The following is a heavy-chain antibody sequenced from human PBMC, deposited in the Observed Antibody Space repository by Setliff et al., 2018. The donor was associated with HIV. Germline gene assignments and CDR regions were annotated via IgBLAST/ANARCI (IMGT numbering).Heavy chain of an antibody. Sequence: SETLSLTCAVYGGSFSGYHWNWIRQFPGKGLEWIGEINHTGKTQYNPSLKSRVTMSEETSKNQFSLKLKSVTAADTAIYFCARGKGGLVGPAEFDYWGPGTLVTVS. CDR2: INHTGKT. D-gene: IGHD1-26*01. J-gene: IGHJ4*02. V-gene: IGHV4-34*01. CDR3: ARGKGGLVGPAEFDY. CDR1: GGSFSGYH.